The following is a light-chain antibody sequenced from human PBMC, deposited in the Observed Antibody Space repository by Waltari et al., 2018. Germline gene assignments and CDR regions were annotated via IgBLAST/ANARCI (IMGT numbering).Light chain of an antibody. V-gene: IGKV1-27*01. CDR1: QDINNH. CDR3: QKYNDVPQP. Sequence: DIQMTQSPSSLSASVGDRVTITCRASQDINNHLAWYQRKPGKLPQLLIYAASTLHSGVPPRFSGSRSGTEFTLTISSLQPDDFATYYCQKYNDVPQPFGGGTKVEIK. J-gene: IGKJ4*01. CDR2: AAS.